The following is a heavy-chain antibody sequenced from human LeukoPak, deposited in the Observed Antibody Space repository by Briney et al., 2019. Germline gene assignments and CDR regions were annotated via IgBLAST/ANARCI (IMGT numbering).Heavy chain of an antibody. V-gene: IGHV3-7*01. CDR1: GFNFSSYW. Sequence: GGSLRLSCAASGFNFSSYWMTWVRQAPGMGLEWVANIKEDGSEKYYVDSVKGRFTISRDNAKNSLYLQMNSLRAEDTAVYYCARADSTGAFDIWGQGTMVTVS. J-gene: IGHJ3*02. CDR2: IKEDGSEK. D-gene: IGHD3-22*01. CDR3: ARADSTGAFDI.